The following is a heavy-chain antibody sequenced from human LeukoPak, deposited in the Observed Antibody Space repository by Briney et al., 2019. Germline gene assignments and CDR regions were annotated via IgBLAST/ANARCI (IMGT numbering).Heavy chain of an antibody. CDR2: IRYDGSNK. CDR3: AKDLSYDILTGYHDY. V-gene: IGHV3-30*02. D-gene: IGHD3-9*01. Sequence: GGSLRLSCAASGFTFSSYGMYWVRQAPGKGLEWVAFIRYDGSNKYYADSVKGRFTISRDNSKNTLYLQMNSLRAEDTAVYYCAKDLSYDILTGYHDYWGQGTLVTVSS. J-gene: IGHJ4*02. CDR1: GFTFSSYG.